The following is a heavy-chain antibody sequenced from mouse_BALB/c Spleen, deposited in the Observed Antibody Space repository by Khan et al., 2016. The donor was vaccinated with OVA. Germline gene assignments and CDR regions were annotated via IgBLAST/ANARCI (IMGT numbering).Heavy chain of an antibody. CDR1: EYTFTDYV. CDR2: IYTYNDDT. Sequence: VQLQQSGPELVQPGASVKMSCKASEYTFTDYVMHWVMQKPGQGLEWIGYIYTYNDDTESTERFRVKATLTLDKSSTTDYMELNSLTSADSAVYYGARSSTGYYTVDHWGQGTSVTVSS. V-gene: IGHV1S136*01. J-gene: IGHJ4*01. D-gene: IGHD1-1*01. CDR3: ARSSTGYYTVDH.